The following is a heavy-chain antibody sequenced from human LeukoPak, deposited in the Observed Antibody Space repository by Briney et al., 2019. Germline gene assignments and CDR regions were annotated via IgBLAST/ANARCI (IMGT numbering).Heavy chain of an antibody. J-gene: IGHJ4*02. Sequence: GGSLRLYCAASGFTFSNAWMSWVRQAPGKGLEWVGRIKSKTDGGTTDYAAPVKGRFTISRDDSKNTLYLQMNSLKTEDTAVYYCTTDPPPYCSSTSCYLPVGYWGRGTLVTVSS. D-gene: IGHD2-2*01. V-gene: IGHV3-15*01. CDR1: GFTFSNAW. CDR3: TTDPPPYCSSTSCYLPVGY. CDR2: IKSKTDGGTT.